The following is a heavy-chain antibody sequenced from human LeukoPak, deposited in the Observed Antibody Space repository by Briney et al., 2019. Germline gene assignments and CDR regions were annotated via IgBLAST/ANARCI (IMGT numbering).Heavy chain of an antibody. J-gene: IGHJ4*02. CDR1: GYTFTSYG. CDR3: ARDSLGDYVWGSYRHDFDY. Sequence: GASVKVSCKASGYTFTSYGISWVRQAPGQVLEWMGWISAYNGNTNYAQKLQGRVTMTTDTSTSTAYMELRSLRSDDTAVYYCARDSLGDYVWGSYRHDFDYWGQGTLVTVSS. CDR2: ISAYNGNT. D-gene: IGHD3-16*02. V-gene: IGHV1-18*01.